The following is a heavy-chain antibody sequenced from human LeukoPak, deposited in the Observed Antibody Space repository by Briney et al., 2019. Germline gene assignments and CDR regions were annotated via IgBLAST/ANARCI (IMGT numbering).Heavy chain of an antibody. J-gene: IGHJ4*02. V-gene: IGHV3-15*01. CDR3: ATEVVTGTSR. Sequence: AWMRSKTEGETKEYAASVKGRFTISRDDSRSRLYLQMNSLKTEDTAVYYCATEVVTGTSRWGQGTLVTVSS. CDR2: MRSKTEGETK. D-gene: IGHD1-1*01.